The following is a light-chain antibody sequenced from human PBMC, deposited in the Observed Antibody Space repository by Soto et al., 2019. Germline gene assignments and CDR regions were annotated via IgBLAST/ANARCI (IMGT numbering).Light chain of an antibody. CDR2: KAS. J-gene: IGKJ1*01. Sequence: DIQMTQSPSTLSASVGDRATITCRASQSINSCLAWYQQKPGQAPKLLIYKASRLETGVPSRFSGSGSGTEFTLTISSLQPDDVATYYCQKYKSYPCTFGQGTKVDIK. V-gene: IGKV1-5*03. CDR3: QKYKSYPCT. CDR1: QSINSC.